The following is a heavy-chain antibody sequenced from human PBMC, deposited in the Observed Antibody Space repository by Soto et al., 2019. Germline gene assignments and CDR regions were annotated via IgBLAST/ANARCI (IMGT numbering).Heavy chain of an antibody. CDR1: GFTFSSYE. V-gene: IGHV3-48*03. Sequence: PGGSLRLSCAASGFTFSSYEINWVRQAPWKGLEWVSYISSSGTTIYYADSVKGRFTLSRDNAKTSLSLQMNSLRAEDTAVYYCARRSCRSPICYMPCEFWGQGTLVTVCS. D-gene: IGHD2-2*02. J-gene: IGHJ1*01. CDR3: ARRSCRSPICYMPCEF. CDR2: ISSSGTTI.